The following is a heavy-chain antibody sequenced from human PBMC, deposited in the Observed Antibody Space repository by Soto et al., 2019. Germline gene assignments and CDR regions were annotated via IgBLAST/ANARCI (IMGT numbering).Heavy chain of an antibody. CDR1: GFTFDDYA. CDR2: ISWNSGSI. CDR3: AKDSVLLWFGDDNWFDP. J-gene: IGHJ5*02. D-gene: IGHD3-10*01. Sequence: SLKISCAASGFTFDDYAMHWVRQAPGKGLEWVSGISWNSGSIGYADSVKGRFTISRDNAKKSLYLQMNSLRAEDTALYYCAKDSVLLWFGDDNWFDPWGQGTLVTVSS. V-gene: IGHV3-9*01.